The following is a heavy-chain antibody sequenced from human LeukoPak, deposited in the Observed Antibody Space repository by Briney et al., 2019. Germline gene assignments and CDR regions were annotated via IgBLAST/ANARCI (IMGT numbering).Heavy chain of an antibody. J-gene: IGHJ4*02. CDR1: GFSFRSYS. D-gene: IGHD4-17*01. CDR3: ATDYGDYEPIDY. CDR2: IKANGDGT. Sequence: GGSLRLSCAASGFSFRSYSINWVRQSPGKGLEWISYIKANGDGTYYADSVRGRFTISRDARNSAYLEMNSLRVEDTAMYYCATDYGDYEPIDYWGQGTLVTVSS. V-gene: IGHV3-48*01.